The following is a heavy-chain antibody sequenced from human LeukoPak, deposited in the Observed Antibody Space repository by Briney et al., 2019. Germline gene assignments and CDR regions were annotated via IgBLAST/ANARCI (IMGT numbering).Heavy chain of an antibody. CDR2: IYYSGTT. CDR1: GGSIRDFY. CDR3: ARLGDEIAVSGLKYYHYSHTDV. Sequence: SETLSLTCTVSGGSIRDFYWTWIRQPPGKGLEWIGYIYYSGTTKYSPSLRGRVSMSVDTSRSPSSLNLTSVTPADTAVYYCARLGDEIAVSGLKYYHYSHTDVWGSGTTVAVSS. J-gene: IGHJ6*03. V-gene: IGHV4-59*01. D-gene: IGHD6-19*01.